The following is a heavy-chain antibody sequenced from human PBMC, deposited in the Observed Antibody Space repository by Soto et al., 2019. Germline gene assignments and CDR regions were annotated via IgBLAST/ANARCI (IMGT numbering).Heavy chain of an antibody. Sequence: ASVKVSCKASGYTFTSYGISWVRQAPGQGLEWMGWISAYNGNTNYAQKLQGRVTMTTDTSTSTAYMELRSLRSDDTAVYYCARDSDSSGWYSWFEPWGQGTLVTVSS. CDR2: ISAYNGNT. V-gene: IGHV1-18*01. CDR1: GYTFTSYG. D-gene: IGHD6-19*01. J-gene: IGHJ5*02. CDR3: ARDSDSSGWYSWFEP.